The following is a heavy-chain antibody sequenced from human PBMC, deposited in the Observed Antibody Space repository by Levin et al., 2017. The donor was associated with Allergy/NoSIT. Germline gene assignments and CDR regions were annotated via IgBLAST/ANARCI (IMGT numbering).Heavy chain of an antibody. CDR1: GFTFSSYS. V-gene: IGHV3-21*01. CDR2: ISSSSSYI. J-gene: IGHJ5*02. D-gene: IGHD3-10*01. CDR3: ARCGPTRGRITIVNWFDP. Sequence: AGGSLRLSCAASGFTFSSYSMNWVRQAPGKGLEWVSSISSSSSYIYYADSVKGRFTISRDNAKNSLYLQMNSLRAEDTAVYYCARCGPTRGRITIVNWFDPWGQGTLVTVSS.